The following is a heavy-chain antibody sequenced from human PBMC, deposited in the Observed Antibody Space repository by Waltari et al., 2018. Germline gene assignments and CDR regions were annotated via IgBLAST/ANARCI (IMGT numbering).Heavy chain of an antibody. CDR1: GYTFTDYY. V-gene: IGHV1-69-2*01. Sequence: EVQLVQSGAEVKKPGATVKISCKASGYTFTDYYMHWVQQAPGKGLEWMGRVDPEDGETIYAQKFQGRVTITADKSTSTAYMELSSLRSEDTAVYYCARDSEASAFDIWGQGTMVTVSS. D-gene: IGHD2-2*01. J-gene: IGHJ3*02. CDR3: ARDSEASAFDI. CDR2: VDPEDGET.